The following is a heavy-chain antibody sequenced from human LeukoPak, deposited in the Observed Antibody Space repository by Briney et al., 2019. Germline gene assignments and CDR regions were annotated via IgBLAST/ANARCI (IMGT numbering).Heavy chain of an antibody. CDR2: IWYDERKT. CDR3: ARAERQEWFNP. J-gene: IGHJ5*02. Sequence: PGGSLRLSCAASGFTFSSYGMHWVRQAPGKGLEWVAVIWYDERKTLYADSVKGRFTISRDKSTNTLYLQMNSLRVEDTAVYYCARAERQEWFNPWGQGTLVTVSS. V-gene: IGHV3-33*08. CDR1: GFTFSSYG.